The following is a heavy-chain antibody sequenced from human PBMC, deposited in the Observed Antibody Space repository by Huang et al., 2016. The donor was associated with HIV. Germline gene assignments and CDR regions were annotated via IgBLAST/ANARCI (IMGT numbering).Heavy chain of an antibody. J-gene: IGHJ6*03. D-gene: IGHD3-10*01. Sequence: QLLLQESGPGLVKPSEALALTCAVSGGSIRSSVYHWGWIRQPPGKGLEWIGSIYSKGSTHYSPARKSRVTIAVDTSKNLFFLNLTSMTAADTAVYYCARHREGPVAYYSGWGSHLNYMDVWGRGRTVVVSS. V-gene: IGHV4-39*01. CDR3: ARHREGPVAYYSGWGSHLNYMDV. CDR1: GGSIRSSVYH. CDR2: IYSKGST.